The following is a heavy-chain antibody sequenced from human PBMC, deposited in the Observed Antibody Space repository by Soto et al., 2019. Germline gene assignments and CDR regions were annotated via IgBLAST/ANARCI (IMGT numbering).Heavy chain of an antibody. V-gene: IGHV3-21*01. CDR2: ISSSSSYI. Sequence: PGGSLRLSCAASGFTFSSYSMNWVRQAPGKGLEWVSSISSSSSYIYYADSVKGRFTISRDNAKNSLYLQMNSLRAEDTAVYYCAREFGSNRYCSSTSCYVGAGAYWGRGTLVTGSS. CDR1: GFTFSSYS. J-gene: IGHJ4*02. D-gene: IGHD2-2*01. CDR3: AREFGSNRYCSSTSCYVGAGAY.